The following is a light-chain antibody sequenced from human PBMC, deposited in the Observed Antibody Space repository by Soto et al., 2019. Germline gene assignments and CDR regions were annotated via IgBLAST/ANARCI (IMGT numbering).Light chain of an antibody. CDR1: QGISTW. J-gene: IGKJ2*01. V-gene: IGKV1-5*01. CDR2: DAS. CDR3: QQYNSYPST. Sequence: DIRMTQSPSTVSASVGDGVTITCRASQGISTWLAWYQQKPGNAPKLLIYDASTLESGVPSGFSGSGSGTEFTLTISSLQPDDFATYYCQQYNSYPSTFGQGTKLEIK.